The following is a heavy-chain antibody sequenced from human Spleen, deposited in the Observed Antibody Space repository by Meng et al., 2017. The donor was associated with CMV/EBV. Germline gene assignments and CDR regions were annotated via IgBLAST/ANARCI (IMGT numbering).Heavy chain of an antibody. V-gene: IGHV3-15*01. Sequence: AWMGWVRQAPGSGLEWVGRIKSKTDGGTTDYAGPVKGRFTISRDDSKNTLYLQMNSLKTEDTAVYYCTTEPYCSGGSCWYGWFDPWGQGTLVTVSS. J-gene: IGHJ5*02. CDR2: IKSKTDGGTT. CDR1: AW. D-gene: IGHD2-15*01. CDR3: TTEPYCSGGSCWYGWFDP.